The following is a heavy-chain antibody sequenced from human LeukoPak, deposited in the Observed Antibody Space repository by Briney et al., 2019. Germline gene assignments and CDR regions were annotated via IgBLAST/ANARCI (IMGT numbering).Heavy chain of an antibody. D-gene: IGHD6-13*01. CDR1: GGSISRYL. V-gene: IGHV4-59*01. CDR3: ARGLMMAVAGRGEFHY. CDR2: IYYSGST. Sequence: SETLSLTCTFSGGSISRYLWSWIRQPPGKGLEWIGDIYYSGSTNYNPSLKSRVTISVDTSKNQFSLKLSSVTAADTAVYYCARGLMMAVAGRGEFHYWGQGTLVTVSS. J-gene: IGHJ4*02.